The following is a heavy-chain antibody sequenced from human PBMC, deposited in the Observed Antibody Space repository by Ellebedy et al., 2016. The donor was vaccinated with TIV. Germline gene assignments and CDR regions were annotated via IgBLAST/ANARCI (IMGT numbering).Heavy chain of an antibody. D-gene: IGHD2-2*01. Sequence: GESLKISCAASGFTVSSNYMNWVRQAPGKGLEWVSYISDSDTIYYADSVRGRFTIYRDKANKSVYLQMNSLRVEDTAIYYCARDAMLWIFDSWGQGTLVTVSS. J-gene: IGHJ4*02. V-gene: IGHV3-69-1*01. CDR1: GFTVSSNY. CDR3: ARDAMLWIFDS. CDR2: ISDSDTI.